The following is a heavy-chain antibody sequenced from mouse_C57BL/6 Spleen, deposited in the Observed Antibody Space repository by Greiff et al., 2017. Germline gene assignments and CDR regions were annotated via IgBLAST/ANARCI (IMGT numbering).Heavy chain of an antibody. J-gene: IGHJ4*01. V-gene: IGHV1-47*01. CDR3: ARRGYEDYYAMDY. Sequence: QVQLQQSGAELVKPGASVKMSCKASGYTFTTYPIEWMKQNHGKSLEWIGNFHPYNDATKYDEKFQGKATLTVEKSSITVYLELSRLTSDDSAVYYCARRGYEDYYAMDYWGQRTSVTVAS. D-gene: IGHD2-2*01. CDR1: GYTFTTYP. CDR2: FHPYNDAT.